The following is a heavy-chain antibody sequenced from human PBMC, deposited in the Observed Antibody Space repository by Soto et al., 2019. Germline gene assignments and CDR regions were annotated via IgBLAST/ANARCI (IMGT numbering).Heavy chain of an antibody. J-gene: IGHJ6*02. V-gene: IGHV1-69*13. CDR3: ARADHETHPIPRQVTTVGYYYYGMDV. D-gene: IGHD4-17*01. CDR2: IIPIFGTA. CDR1: GGTFSSYA. Sequence: ASVKVSCKASGGTFSSYAISWVRQAPGQGLEWMGGIIPIFGTANYAQKFQGRVTITADESTSTAYMELSSLRSGDTAVYYCARADHETHPIPRQVTTVGYYYYGMDVWGQGTTVTVSS.